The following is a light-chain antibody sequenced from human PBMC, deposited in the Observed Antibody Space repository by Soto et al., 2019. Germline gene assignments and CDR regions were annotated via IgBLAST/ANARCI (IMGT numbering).Light chain of an antibody. CDR1: QSVGSF. V-gene: IGKV3-15*01. CDR3: QQYNNWPIS. CDR2: GAS. Sequence: EIVLTQSPATLSVSPGERATLSCRASQSVGSFLAWYQQKPGQAPRLLIYGASTRTTGISGRFSGSGSGTEFTLTISSLQSEDFGVYYCQQYNNWPISFGQGTRLE. J-gene: IGKJ5*01.